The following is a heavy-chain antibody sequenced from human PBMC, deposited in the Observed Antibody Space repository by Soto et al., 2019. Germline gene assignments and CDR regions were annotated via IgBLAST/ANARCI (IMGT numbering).Heavy chain of an antibody. D-gene: IGHD3-10*01. CDR1: GFTFSSYG. V-gene: IGHV3-33*01. CDR2: IWYDGSNK. Sequence: GGSLRLSCAASGFTFSSYGMHWVRQAPGKGLEWVAVIWYDGSNKYYADSVKGRFTISRDNSKNTLYLQMNSLRAEDTAVYYCARESRAVTMVRGVSDWFDPWGRGTLVTVSS. CDR3: ARESRAVTMVRGVSDWFDP. J-gene: IGHJ5*02.